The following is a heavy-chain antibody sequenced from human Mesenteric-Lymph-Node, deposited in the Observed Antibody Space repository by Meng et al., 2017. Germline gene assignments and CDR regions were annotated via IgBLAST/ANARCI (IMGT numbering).Heavy chain of an antibody. J-gene: IGHJ5*02. CDR3: ARDYYGSWRVDP. D-gene: IGHD3-10*01. CDR1: GGSFSCYY. Sequence: QGQLTPWGAVLLKPSATLSLTCAVYGGSFSCYYWSWIRLPPGKGLGWIGEINHSGSTNYNPSLKSRVTISVDTSKNQFSLKLSSVTAADTAVYYCARDYYGSWRVDPWGQGTLVTVSS. V-gene: IGHV4-34*01. CDR2: INHSGST.